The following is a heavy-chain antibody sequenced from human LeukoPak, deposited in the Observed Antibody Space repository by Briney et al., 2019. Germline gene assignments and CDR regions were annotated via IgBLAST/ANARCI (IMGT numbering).Heavy chain of an antibody. CDR1: GFSLSTNGLG. V-gene: IGHV2-5*01. Sequence: SGPTLVNPTQTLTLTCTFSGFSLSTNGLGVGWIRQPPGKALEWLALISWNDDKNYSPSLKSRLTITKYTSKNQVVLTMTNLDPVDTATYYCALRRDGDCFDFWGQGTLVTVSS. CDR3: ALRRDGDCFDF. CDR2: ISWNDDK. J-gene: IGHJ4*02. D-gene: IGHD4-17*01.